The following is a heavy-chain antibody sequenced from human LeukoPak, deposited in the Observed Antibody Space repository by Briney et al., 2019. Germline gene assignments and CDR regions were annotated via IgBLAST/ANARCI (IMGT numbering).Heavy chain of an antibody. V-gene: IGHV3-30*04. CDR3: ARGYSYGYLGAFDI. Sequence: GRSLRLSCAASGFTFSSYAMHWVRQAPGKGLEWVAVISYDGSNKYYADSVKGRFTISRDNSKNTLYLQMNSLRAEDTAVYYCARGYSYGYLGAFDIWGQGTMVTVSS. CDR2: ISYDGSNK. D-gene: IGHD5-18*01. CDR1: GFTFSSYA. J-gene: IGHJ3*02.